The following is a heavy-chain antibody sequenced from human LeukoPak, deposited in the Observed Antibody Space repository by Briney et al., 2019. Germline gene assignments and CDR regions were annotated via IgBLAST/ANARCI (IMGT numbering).Heavy chain of an antibody. D-gene: IGHD6-13*01. CDR3: AGGIAAAGTLMDV. V-gene: IGHV1-69*04. CDR2: IIPILGIA. J-gene: IGHJ6*02. CDR1: GGTFSSYA. Sequence: SVKVSCKASGGTFSSYAISWVRQAPGQGLEWMGRIIPILGIANYAQKFQGRVTITADKSTSTAYMELSSLRSEDTAVYYCAGGIAAAGTLMDVWGQGTTVTVSS.